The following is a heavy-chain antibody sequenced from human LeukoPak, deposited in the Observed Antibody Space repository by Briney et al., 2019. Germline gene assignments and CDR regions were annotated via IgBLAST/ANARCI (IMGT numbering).Heavy chain of an antibody. D-gene: IGHD2-2*03. Sequence: PGRSLRLSCAASGFTFSSYAMHWVRQAPGKGLEWVAVISYDGSNKYYADSVKGRFTISRDNSKNTLYLQMNSLRAEDTAVYYCARIPDGYCSSTSCNDAFDIWGQGTMVTVSS. V-gene: IGHV3-30*04. CDR2: ISYDGSNK. CDR1: GFTFSSYA. CDR3: ARIPDGYCSSTSCNDAFDI. J-gene: IGHJ3*02.